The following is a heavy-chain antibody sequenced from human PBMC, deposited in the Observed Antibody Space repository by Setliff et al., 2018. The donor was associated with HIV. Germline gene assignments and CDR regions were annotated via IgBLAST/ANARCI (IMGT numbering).Heavy chain of an antibody. CDR3: ARHYGAVKSVVTVVAKYFPH. V-gene: IGHV4-39*01. J-gene: IGHJ1*01. Sequence: SETLSLTCTVTGGSITTNNYYWGWIRQPPGKGLEWIGTIYYTGHTFYDPSLKSQVTTSVDTSKNQFSLNLSPVTAADTAVYYCARHYGAVKSVVTVVAKYFPHWGQGTLVTVS. D-gene: IGHD2-21*02. CDR1: GGSITTNNYY. CDR2: IYYTGHT.